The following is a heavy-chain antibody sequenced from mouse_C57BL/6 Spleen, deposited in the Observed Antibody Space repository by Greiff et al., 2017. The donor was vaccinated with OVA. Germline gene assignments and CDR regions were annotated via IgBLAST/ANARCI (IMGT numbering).Heavy chain of an antibody. D-gene: IGHD2-2*01. CDR3: TRGDFYYGYDVWFAY. J-gene: IGHJ3*01. V-gene: IGHV1-5*01. CDR2: IYPGNSDT. CDR1: GYTFTSYW. Sequence: EVQLQQSGTVLVRPGASVKMSCTTSGYTFTSYWMHWVKQRPGQGLEWIGAIYPGNSDTSYNQKFKGKAKLTAVTSASTAYMELSSLTNEDSAVYYCTRGDFYYGYDVWFAYWGQGTLVTVSA.